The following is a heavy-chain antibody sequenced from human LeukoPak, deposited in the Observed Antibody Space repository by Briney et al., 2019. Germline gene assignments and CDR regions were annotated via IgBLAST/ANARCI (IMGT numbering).Heavy chain of an antibody. Sequence: ASVKVSCKASGYTFTGYYMHWVRQAPGQGLEWMGWINPNSGGTNYAQKFQGRVTITRDTSASTAYMELSSLRSEDTAVYYCARGYSSGYDAFDIWGQGTMVTVSS. V-gene: IGHV1-2*02. CDR2: INPNSGGT. CDR3: ARGYSSGYDAFDI. D-gene: IGHD6-19*01. CDR1: GYTFTGYY. J-gene: IGHJ3*02.